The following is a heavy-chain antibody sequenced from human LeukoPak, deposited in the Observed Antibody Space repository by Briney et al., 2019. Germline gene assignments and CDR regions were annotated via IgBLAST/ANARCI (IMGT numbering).Heavy chain of an antibody. CDR2: INPNSGGT. CDR3: ARGNVLRYFDWRTHRKNWFDP. Sequence: GASVKVSCKASGYTFTGYYMHWVRQAPGQGLEWMGWINPNSGGTNYAQKFQGRVTMTRDTSISTAYMELSRLRSDDTAVYYCARGNVLRYFDWRTHRKNWFDPWGQGTLVTVSS. D-gene: IGHD3-9*01. CDR1: GYTFTGYY. J-gene: IGHJ5*02. V-gene: IGHV1-2*02.